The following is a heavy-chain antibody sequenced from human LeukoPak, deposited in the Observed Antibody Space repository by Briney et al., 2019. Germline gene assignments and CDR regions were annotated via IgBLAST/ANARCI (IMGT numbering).Heavy chain of an antibody. CDR1: GGSFSGYY. V-gene: IGHV4-34*01. Sequence: SETLSLTCAVYGGSFSGYYWSWIRQPPGKGLEWIGEISDSGSTNYNPSLKSRLTVSVDTSKNQFSLKLSSVTAADTAVYYCARPCSSASCYTLDAFDIWGQGTMVTVSS. D-gene: IGHD2-2*02. J-gene: IGHJ3*02. CDR3: ARPCSSASCYTLDAFDI. CDR2: ISDSGST.